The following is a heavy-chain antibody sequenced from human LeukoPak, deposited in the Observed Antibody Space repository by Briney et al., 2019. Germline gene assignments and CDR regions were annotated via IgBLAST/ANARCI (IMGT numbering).Heavy chain of an antibody. Sequence: PGGSLRLSCAASGFTFSSYAMSWVRQAPGKEREGVSAIIGSGGSTYYADSVKGRFTISRDNSKNTLYLQMNSLRAEDTAVYYCAKNAHYYDSSGYHQTYYYYGMDVWGQGPTVTVSS. D-gene: IGHD3-22*01. CDR3: AKNAHYYDSSGYHQTYYYYGMDV. CDR1: GFTFSSYA. CDR2: IIGSGGST. V-gene: IGHV3-23*01. J-gene: IGHJ6*02.